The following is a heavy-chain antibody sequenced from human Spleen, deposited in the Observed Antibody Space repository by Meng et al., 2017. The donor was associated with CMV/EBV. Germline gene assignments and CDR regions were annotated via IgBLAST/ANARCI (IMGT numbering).Heavy chain of an antibody. CDR2: INGYNGNT. Sequence: ASVKVSCKASGYTFSGYGINWVRQAPGQGLEWMGWINGYNGNTKYAQKLQGRVTMTADTSTTTAYMELRRLRSDDTAVYYCARDSVNSIVVVPAAIRIWFDPWGQGTLVTVSS. J-gene: IGHJ5*02. CDR1: GYTFSGYG. CDR3: ARDSVNSIVVVPAAIRIWFDP. D-gene: IGHD2-2*02. V-gene: IGHV1-18*01.